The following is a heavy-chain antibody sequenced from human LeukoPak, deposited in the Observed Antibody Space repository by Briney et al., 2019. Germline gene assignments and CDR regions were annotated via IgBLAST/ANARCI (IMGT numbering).Heavy chain of an antibody. J-gene: IGHJ4*02. D-gene: IGHD2-2*01. CDR3: AKDVPAAYFDY. V-gene: IGHV3-NL1*01. Sequence: GGSLRLSCAASGFTFSSYGMHWVRQAPGKGLEWVSLIYNTGRTNYADSVKGRFTISRDKSKNTLSLQMNSLRAEDTAVYFCAKDVPAAYFDYWGQGTLVTVSS. CDR2: IYNTGRT. CDR1: GFTFSSYG.